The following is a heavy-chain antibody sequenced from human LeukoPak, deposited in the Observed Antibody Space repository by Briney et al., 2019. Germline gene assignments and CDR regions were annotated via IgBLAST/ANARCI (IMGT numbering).Heavy chain of an antibody. CDR2: IFYSGST. V-gene: IGHV4-59*01. J-gene: IGHJ4*02. D-gene: IGHD6-6*01. Sequence: LETLSLTCTVSGGSITSYYWSWIRQPPGKGLEWIGFIFYSGSTNYNPSLKSRVTMSVDTSKNQFSLQLSSVTAADTAVYYCARHSSSSPYFHYWGQGALVTVSS. CDR3: ARHSSSSPYFHY. CDR1: GGSITSYY.